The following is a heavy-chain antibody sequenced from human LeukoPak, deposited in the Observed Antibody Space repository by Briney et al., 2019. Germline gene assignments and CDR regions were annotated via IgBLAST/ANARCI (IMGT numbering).Heavy chain of an antibody. Sequence: ASVKVSCKASGYTSTRYDINWVRQAPGQGLEWLGWMNPNNGNTGYAQKFQGRVTMTRSTSIGTAYMELSSPRSEDTAVYYCARGYCSSTSCYTENWFDPWGQGTLVTVSS. V-gene: IGHV1-8*01. CDR2: MNPNNGNT. CDR1: GYTSTRYD. D-gene: IGHD2-2*02. CDR3: ARGYCSSTSCYTENWFDP. J-gene: IGHJ5*02.